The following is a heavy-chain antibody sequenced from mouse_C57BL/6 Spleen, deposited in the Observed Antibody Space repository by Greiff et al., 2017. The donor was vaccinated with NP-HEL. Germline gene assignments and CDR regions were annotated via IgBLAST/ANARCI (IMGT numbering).Heavy chain of an antibody. CDR2: IYPGSGST. CDR1: GYTFTSYW. CDR3: ARPYYGSSSLDY. V-gene: IGHV1-55*01. J-gene: IGHJ2*01. Sequence: QVQLQQPGAELVKPGASVKMSCKASGYTFTSYWITWVKQRPGQGLEWIGDIYPGSGSTNYNEKFKSKATLTVDTSSSTAYMQLSSLTSEDSAVYYCARPYYGSSSLDYWGQGTTLTVSS. D-gene: IGHD1-1*01.